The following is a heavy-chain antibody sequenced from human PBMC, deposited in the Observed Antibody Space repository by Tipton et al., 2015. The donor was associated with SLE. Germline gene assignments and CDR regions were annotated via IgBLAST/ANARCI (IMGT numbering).Heavy chain of an antibody. CDR2: INYSGTT. CDR1: GDSISNNNYY. CDR3: ARHEWKIAVDY. V-gene: IGHV4-39*07. Sequence: LRLSCTLSGDSISNNNYYWGWIRQPPGKGLEWIGNINYSGTTYYNPSLKSRVTISLDMSKNQFSLRLSSVTAADTAVYYCARHEWKIAVDYWGQGILVTVSS. J-gene: IGHJ4*02. D-gene: IGHD3-3*01.